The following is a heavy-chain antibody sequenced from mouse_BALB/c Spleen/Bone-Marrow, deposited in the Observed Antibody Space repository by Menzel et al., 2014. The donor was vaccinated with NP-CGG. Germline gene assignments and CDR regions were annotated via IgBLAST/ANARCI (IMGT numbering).Heavy chain of an antibody. CDR1: GYSFTGYN. Sequence: SGPDLEKPGASAKISCKASGYSFTGYNMNWVQQSHGKRLEWIGNIDPYSGTTNYNQKFKVSARLTVDKSSSTGYMQLKSLTSEDAAVYYCSLYRSDIDYRAQGPPLPDSS. D-gene: IGHD1-1*01. V-gene: IGHV1-39*01. J-gene: IGHJ2*01. CDR2: IDPYSGTT. CDR3: SLYRSDIDY.